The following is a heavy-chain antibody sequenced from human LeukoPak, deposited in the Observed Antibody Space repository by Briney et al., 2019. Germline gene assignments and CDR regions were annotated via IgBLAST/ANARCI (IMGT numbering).Heavy chain of an antibody. Sequence: PGGSLRLSCAASGFSFSGYWMHWVRQIPGKWLVWVSHINSDGSITNYADSVKGRFTISRDNAKNTLYLQMNSLRAEDTAVYYCAREVGAIDFWGQGTLVTVSS. D-gene: IGHD1-26*01. CDR2: INSDGSIT. CDR1: GFSFSGYW. V-gene: IGHV3-74*01. CDR3: AREVGAIDF. J-gene: IGHJ4*02.